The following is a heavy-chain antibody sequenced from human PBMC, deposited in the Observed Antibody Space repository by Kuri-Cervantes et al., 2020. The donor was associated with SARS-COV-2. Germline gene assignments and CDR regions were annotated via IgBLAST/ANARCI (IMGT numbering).Heavy chain of an antibody. Sequence: GGSLRLSCAASGFTFSSYSMNWVRQAPGKGLEWVSYISSSSSTIYYADSVKGRFTISRDNAKNSLYLQMNSLRDEDTAVYFCARVLVRAFYYFYAVDVWGQGTTVTVSS. D-gene: IGHD2-21*01. CDR2: ISSSSSTI. CDR3: ARVLVRAFYYFYAVDV. V-gene: IGHV3-48*02. CDR1: GFTFSSYS. J-gene: IGHJ6*02.